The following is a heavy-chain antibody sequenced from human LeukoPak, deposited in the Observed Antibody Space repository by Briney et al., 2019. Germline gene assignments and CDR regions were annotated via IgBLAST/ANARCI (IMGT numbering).Heavy chain of an antibody. CDR2: ISSSGSGI. V-gene: IGHV3-48*03. J-gene: IGHJ3*02. D-gene: IGHD6-19*01. Sequence: GGSLRLSCAASGFTFRSYEMNWVRQALGKGLEWVSYISSSGSGIHYADSVKGRFTISRDNAKNSLYLQMNSLRAEDTAVYYCAREIAVAGTTGDYDIWGQGTMVTVSS. CDR1: GFTFRSYE. CDR3: AREIAVAGTTGDYDI.